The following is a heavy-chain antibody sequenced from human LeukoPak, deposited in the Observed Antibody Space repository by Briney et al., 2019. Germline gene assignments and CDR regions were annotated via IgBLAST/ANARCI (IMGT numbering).Heavy chain of an antibody. D-gene: IGHD3-3*01. V-gene: IGHV3-23*01. J-gene: IGHJ5*02. Sequence: GGSLRLSCAASGFTFSSYAMSWVRQAPGKGLEWVSAISGSGGSTYYADSVKGRFTISRDNSKNTPYLQMNSLRAEDTAVYYCAKGGAVLEWLSYNWFDPWGQGTLVTVSS. CDR1: GFTFSSYA. CDR2: ISGSGGST. CDR3: AKGGAVLEWLSYNWFDP.